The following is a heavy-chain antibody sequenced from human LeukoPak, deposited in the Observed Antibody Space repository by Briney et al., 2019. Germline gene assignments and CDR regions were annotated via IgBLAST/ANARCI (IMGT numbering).Heavy chain of an antibody. CDR1: GYTFTSYG. Sequence: GASVKVSCKASGYTFTSYGISWVRQAPGQGLEWMGWVSAYNGNTNYAQKLQGRVTMTTDTSTSTAYMELRSLRSDDTAVYYCARGNIAVPGTPYYFEYWGQGTLVTVSS. CDR3: ARGNIAVPGTPYYFEY. J-gene: IGHJ4*02. D-gene: IGHD6-19*01. CDR2: VSAYNGNT. V-gene: IGHV1-18*01.